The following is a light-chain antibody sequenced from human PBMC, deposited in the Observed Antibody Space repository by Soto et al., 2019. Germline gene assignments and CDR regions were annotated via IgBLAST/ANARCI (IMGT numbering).Light chain of an antibody. CDR3: QQYTDWPPWT. CDR2: GAS. CDR1: QSVRSN. Sequence: EIEMTQSPATLFVSPGERATLSCRASQSVRSNLAWYQRRPGQPPRLLIYGASTRAPGVPARFSGSGSGTDFTLTITSLQPEDFAVYYCQQYTDWPPWTFGQGTKV. J-gene: IGKJ1*01. V-gene: IGKV3-15*01.